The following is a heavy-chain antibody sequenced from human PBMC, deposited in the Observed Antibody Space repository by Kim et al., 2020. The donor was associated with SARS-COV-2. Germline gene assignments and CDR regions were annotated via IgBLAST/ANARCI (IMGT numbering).Heavy chain of an antibody. V-gene: IGHV4-59*01. D-gene: IGHD3-3*01. CDR3: ARARVGIFGVVTHFDY. J-gene: IGHJ4*02. Sequence: PKRRVTIPVDTSTNQFSLKLSSVTAADTAVYYCARARVGIFGVVTHFDYWGQGTLVTVSS.